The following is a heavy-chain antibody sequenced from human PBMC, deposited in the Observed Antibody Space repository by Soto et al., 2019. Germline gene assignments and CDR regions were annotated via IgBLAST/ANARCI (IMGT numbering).Heavy chain of an antibody. Sequence: GGSLRLSCAASGFTFSSYGMHWVRQAPGKGLEWVSVIFYDGSNKYYSDSVKGRFTISRDNSKKTLYLKMNSLRAEDTAVYYCARHYRSGGDWQQLVLPRFYYYGMHXWGQGATVTVS. CDR2: IFYDGSNK. CDR1: GFTFSSYG. D-gene: IGHD6-13*01. CDR3: ARHYRSGGDWQQLVLPRFYYYGMHX. V-gene: IGHV3-33*01. J-gene: IGHJ6*02.